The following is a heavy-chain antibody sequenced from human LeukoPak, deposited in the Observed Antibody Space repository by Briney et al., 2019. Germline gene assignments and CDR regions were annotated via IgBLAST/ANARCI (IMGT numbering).Heavy chain of an antibody. CDR2: ISSSSSYI. CDR1: GFTFTNTW. CDR3: ARDRSYYYDSSGHAPL. V-gene: IGHV3-21*01. J-gene: IGHJ4*02. D-gene: IGHD3-22*01. Sequence: AGGSLRLSCAASGFTFTNTWMSWVRQAPGKGLEWVSSISSSSSYIYYADSVKGRFTISRDNAKNSLYLQMNSLRAEDTAVYYCARDRSYYYDSSGHAPLWGQGTLVTVSS.